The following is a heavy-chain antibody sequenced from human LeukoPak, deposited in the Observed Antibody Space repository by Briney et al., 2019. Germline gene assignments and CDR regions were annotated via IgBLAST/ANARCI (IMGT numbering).Heavy chain of an antibody. D-gene: IGHD3-9*01. CDR3: ARQGRYSDWLLYYFDY. CDR2: PYYSGST. J-gene: IGHJ4*02. V-gene: IGHV4-39*01. CDR1: GFTFSSYA. Sequence: GSLRLSCAASGFTFSSYAMSWIRQPPGKGLEWIGSPYYSGSTYYNPSLKSRVTISVDTSKNQFSLKLSSVTAADTAVYYCARQGRYSDWLLYYFDYWGQGALVTVSS.